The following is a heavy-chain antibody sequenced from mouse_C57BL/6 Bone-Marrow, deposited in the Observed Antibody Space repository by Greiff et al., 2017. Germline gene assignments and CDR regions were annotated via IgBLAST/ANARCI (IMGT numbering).Heavy chain of an antibody. J-gene: IGHJ1*03. Sequence: EVQLQQSGAELVKPGASVKLSCTASGFNITDYYMHWVKQRTEQGLEWIGRIDPEDGGTNYATKFQGKATMTADTSSNTAYLQLSSLTSGVTAVYYCATLSDYGGLHWYFDVWGTGTTVTVSS. CDR3: ATLSDYGGLHWYFDV. V-gene: IGHV14-2*01. CDR2: IDPEDGGT. CDR1: GFNITDYY. D-gene: IGHD1-1*02.